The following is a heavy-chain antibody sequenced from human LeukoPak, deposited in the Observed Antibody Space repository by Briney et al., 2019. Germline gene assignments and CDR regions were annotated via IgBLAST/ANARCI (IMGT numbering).Heavy chain of an antibody. J-gene: IGHJ4*02. Sequence: PGGSLRLSCAASGFPFSRSRMHWVRQAPGKGLEFVSAISSSGDRTDYADSVKGRFSISRGNSRNTLYLQMGSLRPEDTAVYYCARDGDGYNYDYWGQGTLVTVS. D-gene: IGHD5-24*01. CDR2: ISSSGDRT. CDR1: GFPFSRSR. V-gene: IGHV3-64*02. CDR3: ARDGDGYNYDY.